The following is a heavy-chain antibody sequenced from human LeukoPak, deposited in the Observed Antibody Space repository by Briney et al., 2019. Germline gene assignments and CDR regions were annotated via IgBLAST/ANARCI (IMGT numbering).Heavy chain of an antibody. D-gene: IGHD3-9*01. J-gene: IGHJ4*02. CDR1: GFTFSSYS. V-gene: IGHV3-21*01. Sequence: GGSLRLSCAASGFTFSSYSMNWVRQAPGKGLEWVSSISSSSSYIYYADSVKGRFPISRDNAKNSLYLQMNSLRAEDTAVYYCARDGRYFDWYLDYWGQGTLVTVSS. CDR2: ISSSSSYI. CDR3: ARDGRYFDWYLDY.